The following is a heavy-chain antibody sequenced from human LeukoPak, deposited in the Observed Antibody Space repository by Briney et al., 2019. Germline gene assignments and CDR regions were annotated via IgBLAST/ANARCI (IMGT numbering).Heavy chain of an antibody. CDR2: ISSSSSYI. CDR1: GFTFSSYS. Sequence: PGGSLRLSCVASGFTFSSYSMNWVRQAPGKGLGWVSSISSSSSYIYYADSVKGRFTISRDNAKNSLYLQLNSLRAEDTAVYYCARDRLPYYDNSGETSPDYWGQGTLVTVSS. J-gene: IGHJ4*02. D-gene: IGHD3-22*01. V-gene: IGHV3-21*01. CDR3: ARDRLPYYDNSGETSPDY.